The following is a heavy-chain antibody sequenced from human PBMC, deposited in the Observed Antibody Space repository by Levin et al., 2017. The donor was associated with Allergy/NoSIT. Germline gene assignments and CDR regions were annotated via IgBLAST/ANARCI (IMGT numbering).Heavy chain of an antibody. CDR2: MNPNSGNT. Sequence: ASVKVSCKASGYTFTSYDINWVRQATGQGLEWMGWMNPNSGNTGYAQKFQGRVTMTRNTSISTAYMELSSLRSEDTAVYYCARGPVTTHAFDIWGQGTMVTVSS. CDR1: GYTFTSYD. J-gene: IGHJ3*02. V-gene: IGHV1-8*01. CDR3: ARGPVTTHAFDI. D-gene: IGHD4-17*01.